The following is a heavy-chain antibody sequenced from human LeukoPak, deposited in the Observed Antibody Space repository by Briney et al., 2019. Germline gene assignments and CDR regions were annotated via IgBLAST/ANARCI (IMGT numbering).Heavy chain of an antibody. J-gene: IGHJ4*02. D-gene: IGHD6-19*01. CDR2: IYYSGST. V-gene: IGHV4-39*07. CDR3: ARGKVVAGTPGQNTWDY. CDR1: GGSISSSRYY. Sequence: PSETLSLTCTVSGGSISSSRYYWGWIRLPPGKGLEWVGSIYYSGSTDYNPSLKSRLTISVDTSKNQFSLKLSSVTAADTAVYYCARGKVVAGTPGQNTWDYRGQGTLVTVSS.